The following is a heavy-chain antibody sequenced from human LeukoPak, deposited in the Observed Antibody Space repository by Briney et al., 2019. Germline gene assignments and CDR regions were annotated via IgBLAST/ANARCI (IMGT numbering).Heavy chain of an antibody. CDR3: VREGEGPLSIDFDY. CDR2: IGPHSTFS. D-gene: IGHD2/OR15-2a*01. J-gene: IGHJ4*02. Sequence: ASVKVSCKSSGFTFTYHYIHWVRQGPGQGLEWMGYIGPHSTFSSSPQEFQGRVTMTRDASMSTAYMELTRLTSDDTAVYYCVREGEGPLSIDFDYWGQGTLVTVSS. V-gene: IGHV1-2*02. CDR1: GFTFTYHY.